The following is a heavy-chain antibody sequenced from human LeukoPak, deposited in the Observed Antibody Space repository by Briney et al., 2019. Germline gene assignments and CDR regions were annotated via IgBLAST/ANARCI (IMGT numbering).Heavy chain of an antibody. CDR3: ARGVDYYDSSGYWVDAFDI. Sequence: GASVKVSCKASGYTFTSYAMNWVRQAPGQGLEWMGGIIPIFGTANYAQKFQGRVTITADKSTSTAYMELSSLRSEDTAVYYCARGVDYYDSSGYWVDAFDIWGQGTMVTVSS. J-gene: IGHJ3*02. V-gene: IGHV1-69*06. D-gene: IGHD3-22*01. CDR2: IIPIFGTA. CDR1: GYTFTSYA.